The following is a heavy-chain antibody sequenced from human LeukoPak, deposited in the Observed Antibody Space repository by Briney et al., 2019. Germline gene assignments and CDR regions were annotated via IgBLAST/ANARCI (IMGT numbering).Heavy chain of an antibody. J-gene: IGHJ6*04. Sequence: SETLSLTCTVSGGSISSHYWSWIRQPPGKGPEWIGYIYYSATTNYNPSLKSRVTISVDTSKNQFSLKLSSVTAADTAVYYCARLYPFGYMDVWAKGTTVTVSS. CDR3: ARLYPFGYMDV. V-gene: IGHV4-59*11. D-gene: IGHD3-10*01. CDR1: GGSISSHY. CDR2: IYYSATT.